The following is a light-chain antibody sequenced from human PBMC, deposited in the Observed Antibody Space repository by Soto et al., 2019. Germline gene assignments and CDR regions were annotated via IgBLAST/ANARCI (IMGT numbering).Light chain of an antibody. J-gene: IGKJ2*01. CDR1: QSVSSSY. Sequence: EIVLTQSPGTLSLSPGERATLSCRASQSVSSSYLAWYQQKPGQAPRLLIYGASSRATGIPDRFSGSGSGTDFTLTISILEPEDFEVYYCQQYGISPLMYTFGQGTKLEIK. CDR3: QQYGISPLMYT. CDR2: GAS. V-gene: IGKV3-20*01.